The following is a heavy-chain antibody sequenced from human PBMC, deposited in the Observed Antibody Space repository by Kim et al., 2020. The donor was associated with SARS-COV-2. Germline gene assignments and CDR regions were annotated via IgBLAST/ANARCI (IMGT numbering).Heavy chain of an antibody. J-gene: IGHJ6*01. CDR2: IYYTGSI. Sequence: SETLSLTCTVSGGSISTSSYYWGWIRQPPGKGLEWIGSIYYTGSIYYNPSLKSRVTISVDTSKNQFYLKLSSVTAADTALYYCSRTYYYGSGTYYYYGM. CDR3: SRTYYYGSGTYYYYGM. V-gene: IGHV4-39*01. D-gene: IGHD3-10*01. CDR1: GGSISTSSYY.